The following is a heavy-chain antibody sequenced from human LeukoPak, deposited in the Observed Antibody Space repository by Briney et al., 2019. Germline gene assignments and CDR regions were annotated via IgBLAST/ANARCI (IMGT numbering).Heavy chain of an antibody. CDR3: ARELQVYDFWSGKANSRYGMDV. V-gene: IGHV1-18*01. D-gene: IGHD3-3*01. CDR2: ISAYNGNT. Sequence: ASVKVSCKASGYTLTSYGISWVRQAPGQGLEWMGWISAYNGNTNYAQKLQGRVTMTTDTSTSTAYMELRSLRSDDTAVYYCARELQVYDFWSGKANSRYGMDVWGQETTVTVSS. J-gene: IGHJ6*02. CDR1: GYTLTSYG.